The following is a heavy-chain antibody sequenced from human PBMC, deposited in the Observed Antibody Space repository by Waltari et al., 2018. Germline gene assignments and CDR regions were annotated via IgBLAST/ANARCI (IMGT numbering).Heavy chain of an antibody. CDR1: GLIISDYA. CDR3: IRPFEMGID. V-gene: IGHV3-73*01. J-gene: IGHJ4*02. Sequence: EVQLVESGGALVQPGGSLKLSCAASGLIISDYAIHWVRQASGKGPEGVGRIRSRFKGDATAYGESVQGRFTISRDDSENTVYLEMNSLKTDDTAVYYCIRPFEMGIDWGQGTLVTVSS. CDR2: IRSRFKGDAT. D-gene: IGHD7-27*01.